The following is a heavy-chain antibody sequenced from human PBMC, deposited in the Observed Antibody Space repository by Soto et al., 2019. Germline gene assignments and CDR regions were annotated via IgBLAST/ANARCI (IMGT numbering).Heavy chain of an antibody. J-gene: IGHJ6*02. CDR2: ISYDGSNK. CDR3: AKDRIGVLRLLESFMDV. CDR1: GFTFSSYG. D-gene: IGHD3-3*01. Sequence: GGSLRLSCAASGFTFSSYGMHWVRQAPGKGLEWVAVISYDGSNKYHADSVKGRFTISRDNSKNTLYLQMNSLRAEDTAVYYCAKDRIGVLRLLESFMDVWGQGTTVTVSS. V-gene: IGHV3-30*18.